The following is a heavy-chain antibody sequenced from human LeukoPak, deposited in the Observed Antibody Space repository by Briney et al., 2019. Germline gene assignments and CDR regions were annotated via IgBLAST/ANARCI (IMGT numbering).Heavy chain of an antibody. CDR1: ALTFSNYD. J-gene: IGHJ4*02. V-gene: IGHV3-30*18. D-gene: IGHD3-3*01. CDR2: ISYDGTNK. Sequence: PGRSLRLSCAPSALTFSNYDMHSVRQAPGKGLEWVAVISYDGTNKYYADSVKGRFTISRDNSKSTLYLQMNSLRAEDTAVYYCAKENDFVYWGQGTLVTVSS. CDR3: AKENDFVY.